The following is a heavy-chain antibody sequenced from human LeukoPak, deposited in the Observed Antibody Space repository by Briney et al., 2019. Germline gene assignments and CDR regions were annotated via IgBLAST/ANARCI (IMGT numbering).Heavy chain of an antibody. CDR2: ISSSSSYI. D-gene: IGHD3-3*01. V-gene: IGHV3-21*01. J-gene: IGHJ4*02. CDR3: ARDPRFDDFWSGYCDY. Sequence: GGSLRLSCAASGFTFSSYSMNWVRQAPGKGLEWVSSISSSSSYIYYADSVKGRFTISRDNAKNSLYLQMSSLRAEDTAVCYCARDPRFDDFWSGYCDYWGQGALVTVSS. CDR1: GFTFSSYS.